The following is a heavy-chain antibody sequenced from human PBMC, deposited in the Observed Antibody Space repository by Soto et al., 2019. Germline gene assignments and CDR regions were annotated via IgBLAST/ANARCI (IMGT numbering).Heavy chain of an antibody. Sequence: KTSETLSLTCAVSGGSIISSHWWTWVRQSPGKGLEWVGEIYHNGTTNYNPSFKSRLTISVDTSRNQFPLNLNPVTARDTATYFCARGPQYWGPGKLVTVSS. J-gene: IGHJ4*02. CDR3: ARGPQY. V-gene: IGHV4-4*02. CDR2: IYHNGTT. CDR1: GGSIISSHW.